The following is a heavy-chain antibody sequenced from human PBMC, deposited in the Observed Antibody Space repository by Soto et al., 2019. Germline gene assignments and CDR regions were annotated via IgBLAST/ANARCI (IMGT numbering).Heavy chain of an antibody. J-gene: IGHJ4*02. CDR1: GFTFSSYW. CDR2: IKQDGSEK. D-gene: IGHD3-22*01. V-gene: IGHV3-7*01. Sequence: PGGSLRLSCAASGFTFSSYWMSWVRQAPGKGLEWVANIKQDGSEKYYMDSVKGRFTISRDNAKNSLFLQMNSLRAEDTAVYYCAGDFGRGYYDSSGYFSALDYWGQGTLVT. CDR3: AGDFGRGYYDSSGYFSALDY.